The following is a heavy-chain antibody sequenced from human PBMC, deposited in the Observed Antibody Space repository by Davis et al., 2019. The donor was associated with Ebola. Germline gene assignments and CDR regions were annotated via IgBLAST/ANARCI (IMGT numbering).Heavy chain of an antibody. CDR2: IYYSGST. J-gene: IGHJ6*02. CDR3: ARSGVWVTPYYYYGMDD. D-gene: IGHD2-21*02. CDR1: GGSISSYY. Sequence: GSLRLSCTVSGGSISSYYWSWIRQPPGKGLEWIGYIYYSGSTNYNPSLKSRVTISVDTSKNQFSLKLSSVTAADTAVYYCARSGVWVTPYYYYGMDDWGQGTTVTVSS. V-gene: IGHV4-59*08.